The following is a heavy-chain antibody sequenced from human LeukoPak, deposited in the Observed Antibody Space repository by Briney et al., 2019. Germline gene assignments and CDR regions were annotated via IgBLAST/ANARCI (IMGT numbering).Heavy chain of an antibody. CDR2: INAGNGNT. D-gene: IGHD4-17*01. Sequence: ASVKVSCKASGYTFTTYAMHWVRQAPGQRLEWMGWINAGNGNTKYSQKFQGRVTITRDTSASTAYMELSSLRSDDTAVYYCARSNDYGNKFDYWGQGTLVTVSS. J-gene: IGHJ4*02. V-gene: IGHV1-3*01. CDR1: GYTFTTYA. CDR3: ARSNDYGNKFDY.